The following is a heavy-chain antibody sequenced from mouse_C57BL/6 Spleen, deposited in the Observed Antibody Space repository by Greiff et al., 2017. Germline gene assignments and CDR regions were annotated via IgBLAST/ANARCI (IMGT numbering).Heavy chain of an antibody. J-gene: IGHJ4*01. CDR1: GYNFTSYW. CDR2: IDPSDSYT. V-gene: IGHV1-50*01. CDR3: ARSPTAQVTGYAMDY. Sequence: QVQLQQPGAELVKPGASVKLSCKASGYNFTSYWMQWVKQRPGQGLEWIGEIDPSDSYTNYNQKFKGKATLTVATSSSTAYMQLSSLTSEDSAVYYCARSPTAQVTGYAMDYWGQGTSVTVSS. D-gene: IGHD3-2*02.